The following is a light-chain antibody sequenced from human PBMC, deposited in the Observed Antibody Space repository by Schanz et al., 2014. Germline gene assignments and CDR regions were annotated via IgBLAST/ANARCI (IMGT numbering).Light chain of an antibody. J-gene: IGKJ4*01. V-gene: IGKV3D-15*01. CDR1: QSVGSN. CDR3: QQYSERPLT. CDR2: GAS. Sequence: EIVMTQSPGTLSLSPGEGATLSCRASQSVGSNLAWYQQKPGQAPRLLIYGASTRATGIPARFSGSGSGTEFTLTISSLQAEDVAVYYCQQYSERPLTFGGGTKVEIK.